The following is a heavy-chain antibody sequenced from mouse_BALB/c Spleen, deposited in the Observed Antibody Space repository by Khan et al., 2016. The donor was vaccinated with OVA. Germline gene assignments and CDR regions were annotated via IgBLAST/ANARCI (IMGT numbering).Heavy chain of an antibody. J-gene: IGHJ3*01. CDR2: IEPFNGGT. CDR1: GYSFTSYY. D-gene: IGHD2-2*01. V-gene: IGHV1S135*01. CDR3: ASHGYVAWFAY. Sequence: EVQLQQSGPELMKPGASVKISCKASGYSFTSYYIHWVKQSHGKSLEWIGYIEPFNGGTSYNPKFKGKATLTVDKSSSTAYMHLSSLKSDDSAVHCCASHGYVAWFAYWGQGTLVTVSA.